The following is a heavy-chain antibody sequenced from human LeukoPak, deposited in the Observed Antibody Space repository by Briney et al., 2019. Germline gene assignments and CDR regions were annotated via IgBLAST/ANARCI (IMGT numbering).Heavy chain of an antibody. CDR1: GGSINNYY. CDR2: IYYSGAT. CDR3: ARHGSYTSRLYYFDY. Sequence: SETLSPTCTVSGGSINNYYWSWIRQPPGKGLEWIGYIYYSGATNYNPALKSRVTVSVDTSNNQFSLKLTSVTAAGTAVYYCARHGSYTSRLYYFDYWGQGTLVTVSP. D-gene: IGHD2-15*01. V-gene: IGHV4-59*08. J-gene: IGHJ4*02.